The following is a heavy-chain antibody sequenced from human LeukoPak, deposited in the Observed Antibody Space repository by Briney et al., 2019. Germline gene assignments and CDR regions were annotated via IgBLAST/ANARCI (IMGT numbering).Heavy chain of an antibody. CDR1: GYTFTGYY. D-gene: IGHD2-15*01. CDR2: INPNSGGT. CDR3: ARPPRGYCSGGSCYDY. J-gene: IGHJ4*02. Sequence: ASVKVSCKASGYTFTGYYIHWVRQAPGQGLEWMGRINPNSGGTNYAQKFQGRVTMTRDTSISTAYMELSRLRSDDTAVYYCARPPRGYCSGGSCYDYWGQGTLVTVSS. V-gene: IGHV1-2*06.